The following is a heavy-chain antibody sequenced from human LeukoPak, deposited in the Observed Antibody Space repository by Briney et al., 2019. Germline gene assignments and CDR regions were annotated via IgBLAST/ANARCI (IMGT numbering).Heavy chain of an antibody. D-gene: IGHD6-13*01. CDR1: GGSISSYY. CDR3: ARGAAAAGTALDY. CDR2: IYFSGST. Sequence: PSETLSLTCTVSGGSISSYYWSWIRLPPGKGLEWIGYIYFSGSTNYNPSLKSRVTISVDTSKSHFSLKLSSVTAADTAVYYCARGAAAAGTALDYWGQGTLVTVSS. V-gene: IGHV4-59*01. J-gene: IGHJ4*02.